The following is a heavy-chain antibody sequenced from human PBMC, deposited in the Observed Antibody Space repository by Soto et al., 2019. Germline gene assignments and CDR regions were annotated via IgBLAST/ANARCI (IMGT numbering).Heavy chain of an antibody. Sequence: GASVHVSCKASGGTFSSYAISWVRQAPGQGLEWMGGIIPIFVTANDAQKIQGRVTMTADDSTSTAYLELSSLRSEDTAVYYCARGCSGGSCQTNNWFDPWGQGTLVTVSS. CDR2: IIPIFVTA. J-gene: IGHJ5*02. CDR1: GGTFSSYA. V-gene: IGHV1-69*13. CDR3: ARGCSGGSCQTNNWFDP. D-gene: IGHD2-15*01.